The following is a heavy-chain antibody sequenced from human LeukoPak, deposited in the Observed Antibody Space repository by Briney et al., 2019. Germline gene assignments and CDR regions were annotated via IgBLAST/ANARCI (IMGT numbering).Heavy chain of an antibody. CDR1: GFTFSSYW. CDR2: IYSDGSST. J-gene: IGHJ3*02. CDR3: ARGEYCSGGSCYSAAFDI. V-gene: IGHV3-74*01. Sequence: GGSLRLSCAASGFTFSSYWMHWVRQAPGKGLVWVSRIYSDGSSTNYADSVKGRFTISRDNAKNTLYLQMDSLRAEDTAVYYCARGEYCSGGSCYSAAFDIWGQGTMVTVSS. D-gene: IGHD2-15*01.